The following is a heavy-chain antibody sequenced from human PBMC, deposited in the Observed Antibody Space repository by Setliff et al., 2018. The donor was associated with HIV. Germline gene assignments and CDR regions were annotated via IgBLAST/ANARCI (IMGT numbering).Heavy chain of an antibody. J-gene: IGHJ4*02. CDR2: ISDGGGST. CDR1: GFTFSSYW. V-gene: IGHV3-23*01. CDR3: AKDRGSTWYGPIDY. D-gene: IGHD6-13*01. Sequence: GGSLRLSCAASGFTFSSYWMHWVRQSPGKGPEWVSAISDGGGSTYYAVSVKGRFTISRDNSKNTLYLQMNSLRGEDTAVYYCAKDRGSTWYGPIDYWGQGTLVTVSS.